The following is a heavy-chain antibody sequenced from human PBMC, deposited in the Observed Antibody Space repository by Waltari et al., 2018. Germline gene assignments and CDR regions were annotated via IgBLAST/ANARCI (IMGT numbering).Heavy chain of an antibody. Sequence: EVQLVESGGGLVQPGGSLRLSCAASGFTFRSYEMNWVRQAPGKGLEWVSYISSSGSTIYYADSVKGRFTISRDNAKNSLYLQMNSLRAEDTAVYYCAREDYGDGGAHWGKGTTVTVSS. CDR2: ISSSGSTI. J-gene: IGHJ6*04. D-gene: IGHD4-17*01. CDR3: AREDYGDGGAH. CDR1: GFTFRSYE. V-gene: IGHV3-48*03.